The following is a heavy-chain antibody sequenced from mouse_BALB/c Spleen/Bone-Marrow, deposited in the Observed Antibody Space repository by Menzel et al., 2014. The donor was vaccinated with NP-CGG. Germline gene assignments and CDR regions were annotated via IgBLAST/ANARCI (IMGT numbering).Heavy chain of an antibody. D-gene: IGHD2-2*01. J-gene: IGHJ4*01. CDR2: IYPSDSYT. Sequence: QVQLQQSGAELVRPGASVKLSCKASGYTFTNYWINWVKQRPGQGLEWIGNIYPSDSYTNYNQKFKDKATLTVDKSSSTAYMQLSSPTSEDSAVYYCTRWLPCAMDDWGQGASVTVSS. CDR3: TRWLPCAMDD. CDR1: GYTFTNYW. V-gene: IGHV1-69*02.